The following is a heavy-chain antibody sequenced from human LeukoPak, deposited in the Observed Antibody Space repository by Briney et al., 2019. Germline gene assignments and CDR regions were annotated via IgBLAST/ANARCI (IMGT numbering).Heavy chain of an antibody. Sequence: GASVKVSCKASGYTFTSNGISWVRQAPGKGLEWKGWISANSGNTNYAQKMQGRVTMTTETSSSTAYMELRNLRSDDTAVYYCARDKNYRFDYWGQGTLVTVSS. CDR3: ARDKNYRFDY. CDR1: GYTFTSNG. CDR2: ISANSGNT. D-gene: IGHD5-24*01. J-gene: IGHJ4*02. V-gene: IGHV1-18*01.